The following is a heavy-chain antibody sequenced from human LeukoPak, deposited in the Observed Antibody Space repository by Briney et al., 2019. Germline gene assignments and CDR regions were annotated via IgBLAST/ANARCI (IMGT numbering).Heavy chain of an antibody. CDR1: GFTFSSYG. CDR3: AKDKAHRGYSGYDATYYFDY. D-gene: IGHD5-12*01. J-gene: IGHJ4*02. V-gene: IGHV3-23*01. CDR2: ISGSGGST. Sequence: GGSLRLSCAASGFTFSSYGMSWVRQAPGKGLEWVSAISGSGGSTYYADSVKGRFTISRDNSKNTLYLQMNSLRAEDTAVYYCAKDKAHRGYSGYDATYYFDYWGQGTLVTVSS.